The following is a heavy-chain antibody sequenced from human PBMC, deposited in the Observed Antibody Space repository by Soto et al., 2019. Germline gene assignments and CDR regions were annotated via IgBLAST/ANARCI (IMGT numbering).Heavy chain of an antibody. J-gene: IGHJ5*02. CDR1: GASISAHSYY. CDR2: SYYSGTT. V-gene: IGHV4-39*01. Sequence: SETLSLTCTVSGASISAHSYYWTWIRQPPGKGLEWIGSSYYSGTTYFNPSLKSRSTISVYTSKNKFSLRLTSVTAADTAIYYCTRRYNCNDNYFDPWGPGALVTVSS. CDR3: TRRYNCNDNYFDP. D-gene: IGHD2-15*01.